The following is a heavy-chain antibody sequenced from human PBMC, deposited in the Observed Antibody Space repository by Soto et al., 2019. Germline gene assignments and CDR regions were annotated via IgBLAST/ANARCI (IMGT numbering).Heavy chain of an antibody. D-gene: IGHD7-27*01. V-gene: IGHV3-48*01. CDR3: ARDLSWGSNWYYYMDV. J-gene: IGHJ6*03. Sequence: EVQLVESGGGLVQPGGSLRLSCATSGFILSDCAMNWVRQAPGKRLEWVSYISSSSSVIDYADSVKGRFTVSRDNARNSLYLQMNSLRAEETAVYYCARDLSWGSNWYYYMDVWGKGTTVTVSS. CDR2: ISSSSSVI. CDR1: GFILSDCA.